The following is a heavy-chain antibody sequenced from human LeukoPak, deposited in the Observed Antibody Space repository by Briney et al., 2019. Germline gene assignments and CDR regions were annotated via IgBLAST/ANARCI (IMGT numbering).Heavy chain of an antibody. D-gene: IGHD3-3*01. J-gene: IGHJ4*02. CDR2: ISYNSGNM. CDR1: GFAFSGYN. V-gene: IGHV3-48*04. Sequence: GGSLRLSCAASGFAFSGYNMNWVRQAPGKGLEWVSYISYNSGNMYYADSVKGGFTISRDNAKNSLYLQMNTLRAEDTAVYYCATAGLTVGNYELFDCWGQGTLVTVSS. CDR3: ATAGLTVGNYELFDC.